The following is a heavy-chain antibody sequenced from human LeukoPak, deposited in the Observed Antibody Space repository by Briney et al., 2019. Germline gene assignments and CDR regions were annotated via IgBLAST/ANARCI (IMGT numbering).Heavy chain of an antibody. J-gene: IGHJ5*02. CDR1: GYTFTSYD. CDR2: MNPNSGNT. Sequence: ASVKVSCKASGYTFTSYDINWVRQATGRGLEWMGWMNPNSGNTGYAQKFQGRVTMTRNTSISTAYMELSSLRSEDTAVYYCARGGGMGATGKDRNWFDPWGQGTLVTVSS. CDR3: ARGGGMGATGKDRNWFDP. V-gene: IGHV1-8*01. D-gene: IGHD1-26*01.